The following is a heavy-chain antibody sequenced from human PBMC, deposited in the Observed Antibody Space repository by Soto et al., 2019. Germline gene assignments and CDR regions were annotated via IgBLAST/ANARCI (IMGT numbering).Heavy chain of an antibody. Sequence: GGSLRLSCIPSGFIFSAYGIHWVRQGPGKGLEWIAGLTSSGHAFYVDSVKGRFTAYRDNSENTLYLQMESLRVEDTATYYCSKEPDHYDDSGYSWGQGTLVTVSS. CDR1: GFIFSAYG. CDR3: SKEPDHYDDSGYS. CDR2: LTSSGHA. D-gene: IGHD3-22*01. J-gene: IGHJ4*02. V-gene: IGHV3-NL1*01.